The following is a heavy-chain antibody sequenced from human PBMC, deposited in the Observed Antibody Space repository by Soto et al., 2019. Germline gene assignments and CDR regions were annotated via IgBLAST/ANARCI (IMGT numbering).Heavy chain of an antibody. Sequence: QVQLVQSGAEVKKPGASVKVSCKASGYTFTSYAMHWVRQAPGQRLEWMGWINAGNGNTKYSQKVQGRVTITRDTSASTAYMELSSLRSEDTAVYYCARDRRTTVTPYYFDYWGQGTLVTVSS. CDR3: ARDRRTTVTPYYFDY. CDR2: INAGNGNT. D-gene: IGHD4-17*01. V-gene: IGHV1-3*01. J-gene: IGHJ4*02. CDR1: GYTFTSYA.